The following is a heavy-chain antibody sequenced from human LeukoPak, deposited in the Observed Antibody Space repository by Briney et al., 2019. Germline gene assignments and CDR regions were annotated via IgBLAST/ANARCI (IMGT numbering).Heavy chain of an antibody. Sequence: PGGSLSLSCAASGFTFSSYAMIWVRQAPGKGLEGVSAVTAGADKKWRADSVRGRFTISRDNSKNTLYLQMNNLRPEDTAVYYCAKDRRFPDDVLDVWGQGTLVTVSS. CDR2: VTAGADKK. D-gene: IGHD2-21*01. J-gene: IGHJ3*01. CDR1: GFTFSSYA. V-gene: IGHV3-23*01. CDR3: AKDRRFPDDVLDV.